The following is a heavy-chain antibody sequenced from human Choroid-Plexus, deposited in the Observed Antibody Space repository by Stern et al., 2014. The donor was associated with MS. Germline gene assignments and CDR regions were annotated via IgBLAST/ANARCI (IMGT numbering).Heavy chain of an antibody. CDR2: IDGGGDA. CDR3: VRERCINTRCYGGRFGYYYGMDV. V-gene: IGHV4-34*01. D-gene: IGHD2-2*01. Sequence: QVQLQQWGAGLLKPSETLSLTCAVYGGSFSGYYWSWIRQSPGKGLEWIGEIDGGGDANYNPSLKSQITISVDRSKNHLYLNLSAVTAADTAIYYCVRERCINTRCYGGRFGYYYGMDVWGQGTTVTVSS. CDR1: GGSFSGYY. J-gene: IGHJ6*02.